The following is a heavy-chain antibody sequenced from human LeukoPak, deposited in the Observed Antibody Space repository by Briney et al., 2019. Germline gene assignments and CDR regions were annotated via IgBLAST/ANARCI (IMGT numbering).Heavy chain of an antibody. CDR2: IYPADSDT. Sequence: GESLKISCKGSGYSFTNYWIGWVRQMPGKGLEWMGIIYPADSDTRYSPSFQGQVTISADKSISTAYLQWSSLKASDTAMYYCARHVAAAASDAFDIWGQGTMVTVSS. CDR3: ARHVAAAASDAFDI. V-gene: IGHV5-51*01. D-gene: IGHD6-13*01. J-gene: IGHJ3*02. CDR1: GYSFTNYW.